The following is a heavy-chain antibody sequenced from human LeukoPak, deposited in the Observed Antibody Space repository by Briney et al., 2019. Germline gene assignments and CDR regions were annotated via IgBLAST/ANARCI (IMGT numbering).Heavy chain of an antibody. J-gene: IGHJ5*02. CDR2: ISSSSSYI. D-gene: IGHD6-13*01. V-gene: IGHV3-21*01. Sequence: GGSLRLSCATSGFTFGSFNMNWVRQAPGKGLEWVSSISSSSSYIYYADSVKGRFTISRDNAKNSLYLQMNSLRAEDTAVYYCARVVSSSSWTWGQGTLVTVSS. CDR3: ARVVSSSSWT. CDR1: GFTFGSFN.